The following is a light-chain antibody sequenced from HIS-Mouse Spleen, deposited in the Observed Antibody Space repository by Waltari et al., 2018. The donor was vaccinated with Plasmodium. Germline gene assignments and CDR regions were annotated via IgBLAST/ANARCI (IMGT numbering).Light chain of an antibody. CDR1: SSDVGGYNY. Sequence: QSALTQPPSASGSPGQSVTISCTGTSSDVGGYNYVSWYQQHPGKAPKLMIYEVSKRPSGVPDRFSGSKSGSTASLTVYGLQAGDEADYYCSSYAGSNNLVFGGGTKLTVL. J-gene: IGLJ2*01. V-gene: IGLV2-8*01. CDR3: SSYAGSNNLV. CDR2: EVS.